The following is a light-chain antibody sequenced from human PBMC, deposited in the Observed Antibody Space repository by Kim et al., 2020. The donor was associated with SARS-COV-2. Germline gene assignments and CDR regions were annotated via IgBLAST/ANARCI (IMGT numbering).Light chain of an antibody. CDR2: WAS. V-gene: IGKV4-1*01. CDR1: QSVLFSSNNKNC. Sequence: DNVMTQSPDSLAVSLVERATINCKSSQSVLFSSNNKNCIAWYHQKPGQSPKLLIYWASTRESGVPDRFSGSGSGTDFTLTISSLQAEDVAVYYCHQHYSSPPTFGGGTKVDFK. J-gene: IGKJ4*01. CDR3: HQHYSSPPT.